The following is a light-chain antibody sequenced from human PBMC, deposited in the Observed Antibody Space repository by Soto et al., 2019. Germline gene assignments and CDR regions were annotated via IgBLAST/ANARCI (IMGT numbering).Light chain of an antibody. CDR1: NSDVGTYNY. CDR3: SSYTRGSTLV. J-gene: IGLJ3*02. CDR2: EVS. V-gene: IGLV2-14*01. Sequence: QSALAQPPSASGSPGQSVTITCTGTNSDVGTYNYVSWYQHHPGKAPKLMIYEVSNRPSGVSNRFSGSKSGNTASLTISGLQSEDEGNYYCSSYTRGSTLVFGGGTKLTVL.